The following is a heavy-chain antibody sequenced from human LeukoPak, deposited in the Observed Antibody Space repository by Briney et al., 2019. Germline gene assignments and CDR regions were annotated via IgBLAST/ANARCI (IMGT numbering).Heavy chain of an antibody. D-gene: IGHD2-2*01. CDR1: GGSFSGYY. V-gene: IGHV4-34*01. CDR3: ARADCSSTSCYGRLIDY. Sequence: SETLSLTCAVYGGSFSGYYWSWIRQPPGKGLEWIGEINHSGSTNYNPSLKSRVTISVDTSKHQFSLKLSSVTAADTAVYYCARADCSSTSCYGRLIDYWGQGTLVTVSS. J-gene: IGHJ4*02. CDR2: INHSGST.